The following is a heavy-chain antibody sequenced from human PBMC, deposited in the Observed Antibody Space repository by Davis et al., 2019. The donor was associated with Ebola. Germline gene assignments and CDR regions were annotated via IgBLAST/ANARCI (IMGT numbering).Heavy chain of an antibody. CDR2: IIPIFGTA. Sequence: SVKVSCKASGGTFSSYAISWVRQAPGQGLEWMGGIIPIFGTANYAQKFQGRVTITADESTSTAYMELSSLRSEDTAVYYCARDRAVIDAFDIWGQGTMVTVSS. CDR3: ARDRAVIDAFDI. J-gene: IGHJ3*02. V-gene: IGHV1-69*13. D-gene: IGHD3-16*02. CDR1: GGTFSSYA.